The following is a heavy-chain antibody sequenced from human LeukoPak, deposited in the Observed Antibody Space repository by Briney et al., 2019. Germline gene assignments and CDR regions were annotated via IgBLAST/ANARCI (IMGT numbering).Heavy chain of an antibody. D-gene: IGHD4-17*01. J-gene: IGHJ4*02. CDR3: ASLRSYGDYENP. V-gene: IGHV1-2*02. Sequence: ASVNVSCKASGYTFTGYYMHWVRQAPGQGLEWMGWINPNSGGTNYAQKFQGRVTMTRDTSISTAYMELSRLRSDDTAVYYCASLRSYGDYENPWGQRTLVTVCS. CDR1: GYTFTGYY. CDR2: INPNSGGT.